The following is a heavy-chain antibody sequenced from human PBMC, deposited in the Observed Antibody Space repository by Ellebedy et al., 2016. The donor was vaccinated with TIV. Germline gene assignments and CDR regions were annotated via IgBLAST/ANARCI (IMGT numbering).Heavy chain of an antibody. J-gene: IGHJ6*02. CDR3: ARAEGSVTYNYYGMDV. D-gene: IGHD3-10*01. V-gene: IGHV5-10-1*01. CDR1: GYSFTSYW. Sequence: GESLKISCKGSGYSFTSYWISWVRQMPGKGLEWMGRIDPSDSYTNYSPSFQGHVTISADKSISTAYLQWSSLKASDTAMYYCARAEGSVTYNYYGMDVWGQGTTVTVSS. CDR2: IDPSDSYT.